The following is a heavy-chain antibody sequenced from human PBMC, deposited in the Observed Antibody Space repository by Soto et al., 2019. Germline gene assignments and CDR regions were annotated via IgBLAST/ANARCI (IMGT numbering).Heavy chain of an antibody. CDR3: VQSLFYDSSGYYYGLFEH. J-gene: IGHJ4*02. D-gene: IGHD3-22*01. CDR2: VSLDGTNR. CDR1: GFDFSKYA. Sequence: QVQLVESGGGVAQPGKSLRLSCAASGFDFSKYAMYWVRQPPGRGPEWVAVVSLDGTNRFHADSVRGRFSISRDNAKSTLSLQLDSLRVEDTAVYYCVQSLFYDSSGYYYGLFEHWGQGTLVTVSS. V-gene: IGHV3-30*04.